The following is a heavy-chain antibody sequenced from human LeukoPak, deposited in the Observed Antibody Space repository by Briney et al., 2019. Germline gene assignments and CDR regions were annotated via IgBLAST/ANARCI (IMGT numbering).Heavy chain of an antibody. D-gene: IGHD1-26*01. CDR1: GFTFSGSA. CDR3: TSHIVGATPIDY. J-gene: IGHJ4*02. V-gene: IGHV3-73*01. CDR2: IRSKANSYAT. Sequence: PGGSLRLSCAASGFTFSGSAMHWVRQASGKGLEWVGRIRSKANSYATAYAASVKGRITISRDDSKNTAYLQMNSLKTEDTAVYYCTSHIVGATPIDYWGQGTLVTVSS.